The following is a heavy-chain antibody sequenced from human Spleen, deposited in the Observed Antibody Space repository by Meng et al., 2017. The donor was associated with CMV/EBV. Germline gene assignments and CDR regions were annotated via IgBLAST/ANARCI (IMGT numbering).Heavy chain of an antibody. CDR1: GDSISSYY. Sequence: SETLSLTCTVSGDSISSYYWSWIRQPPGKGLEWIGYIYYSGSTNYNPSLKSRVTISVDTSKNQFSLKLSSVTAADTAVYYCARSGHTAMVMDYWGQGTLVTVSS. V-gene: IGHV4-59*12. J-gene: IGHJ4*02. CDR2: IYYSGST. CDR3: ARSGHTAMVMDY. D-gene: IGHD5-18*01.